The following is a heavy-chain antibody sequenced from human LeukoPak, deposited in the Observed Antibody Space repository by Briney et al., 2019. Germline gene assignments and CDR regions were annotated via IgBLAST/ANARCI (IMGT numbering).Heavy chain of an antibody. Sequence: SETLSLTCTVPGGSISSYYWSWIRQPPGKGLEWIGYIYYSGSTNYNPSLKSRVTISVDTSKNQFSLKLSSVTAADTAVYYCARDSSSDDAFDIWGQGTMVTVSS. CDR2: IYYSGST. J-gene: IGHJ3*02. CDR3: ARDSSSDDAFDI. CDR1: GGSISSYY. D-gene: IGHD2-2*01. V-gene: IGHV4-59*12.